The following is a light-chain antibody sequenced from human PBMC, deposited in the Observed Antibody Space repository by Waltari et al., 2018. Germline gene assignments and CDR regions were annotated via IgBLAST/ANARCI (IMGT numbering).Light chain of an antibody. CDR3: HSRKGSDDQVV. CDR1: SLRTAY. CDR2: GKE. Sequence: SSELTQGPDVSVALGQTVKITCQGDSLRTAYASWYQVQPGRAPVLVLFGKERRPSGIPDRISGYSSGTTSSLTITGAQAEDEADYYCHSRKGSDDQVVFGGGTKLTVL. V-gene: IGLV3-19*01. J-gene: IGLJ3*02.